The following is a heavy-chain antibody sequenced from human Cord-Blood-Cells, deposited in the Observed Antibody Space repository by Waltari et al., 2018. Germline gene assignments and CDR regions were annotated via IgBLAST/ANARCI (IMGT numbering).Heavy chain of an antibody. V-gene: IGHV1-69*01. Sequence: QVQLVQSGAEVKKPGSSVQVSCKASGGTFSSYAISWVRQAPGQGLEWMGGIIPIFGTANYAQKFQGRVTITADESTSTAYMELSSLRSEDTAVYYCARPGGFGELYYYYYMDVWGKGTTVTVSS. CDR1: GGTFSSYA. CDR2: IIPIFGTA. J-gene: IGHJ6*03. CDR3: ARPGGFGELYYYYYMDV. D-gene: IGHD3-10*01.